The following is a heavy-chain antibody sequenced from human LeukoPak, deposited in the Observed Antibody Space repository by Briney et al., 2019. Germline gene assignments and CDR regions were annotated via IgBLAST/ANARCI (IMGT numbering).Heavy chain of an antibody. J-gene: IGHJ4*02. Sequence: GGSLRLSCAASGFTFSSYAMSWVRQAPGKGLEWVSAISGSGGSTYYADSVKGRFTISRDNSKNTLYLQMNSLRAEDTAAYYCARDGSGSNYFFDYWGQGTLVTVSS. V-gene: IGHV3-23*01. CDR2: ISGSGGST. D-gene: IGHD1-26*01. CDR1: GFTFSSYA. CDR3: ARDGSGSNYFFDY.